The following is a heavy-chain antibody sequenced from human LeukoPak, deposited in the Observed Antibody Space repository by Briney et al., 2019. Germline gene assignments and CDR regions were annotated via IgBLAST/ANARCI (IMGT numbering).Heavy chain of an antibody. V-gene: IGHV3-23*01. CDR3: AKTLYSSIAARPFDP. CDR2: ISGSGGST. Sequence: GGSLRLSCAASGFTLSSYAMSWVRQAPGKGLEWVSAISGSGGSTYYADSVKGRFTISRDNSKNTLYLQMNSLRAEDTAVYYCAKTLYSSIAARPFDPWGQGTLVTVSS. J-gene: IGHJ5*02. CDR1: GFTLSSYA. D-gene: IGHD6-6*01.